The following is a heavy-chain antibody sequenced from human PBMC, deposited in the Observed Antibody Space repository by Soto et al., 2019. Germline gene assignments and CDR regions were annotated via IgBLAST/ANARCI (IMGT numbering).Heavy chain of an antibody. CDR1: GGSMSSPNW. D-gene: IGHD3-10*01. CDR3: ATGSLYYYGSGGMWDS. J-gene: IGHJ4*02. V-gene: IGHV4-4*02. Sequence: QVRLQESGPGLVKPSGTLSLTCLVSGGSMSSPNWWSWVRQAPGKGLEWIAEMHHSGATNYNPSLRCPLIISIDKSKNQFSLSLSSVTAADTAVYYCATGSLYYYGSGGMWDSWGRGALVTVSS. CDR2: MHHSGAT.